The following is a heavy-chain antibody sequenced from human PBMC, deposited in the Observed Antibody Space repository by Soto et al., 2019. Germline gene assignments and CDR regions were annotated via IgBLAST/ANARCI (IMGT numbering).Heavy chain of an antibody. V-gene: IGHV3-30*18. CDR1: GFTFSSYG. J-gene: IGHJ4*01. CDR2: ISYDGSNK. D-gene: IGHD6-19*01. Sequence: QVQLVESGGGVVQPGRSLRLSCAASGFTFSSYGMHWVRQAPGKGLEWVAVISYDGSNKYYADSVKGRFTISRDNSKNTLYLQMNSLRAEDTAVYYCAKAHSSGWYWGHGTLVTVSS. CDR3: AKAHSSGWY.